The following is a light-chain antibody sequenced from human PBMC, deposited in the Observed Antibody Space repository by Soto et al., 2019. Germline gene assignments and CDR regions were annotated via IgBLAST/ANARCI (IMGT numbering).Light chain of an antibody. V-gene: IGKV3-20*01. J-gene: IGKJ5*01. Sequence: EIVLTQSPGTLSLSPGERATLSCRASQSVSSSYLAWYQQKPGQAPRLLIYGASSRATGIPDRFSGSGSGTVFTLTISRMEPEDFAVYYCQQYGSSPTITFGEGTRLEI. CDR2: GAS. CDR3: QQYGSSPTIT. CDR1: QSVSSSY.